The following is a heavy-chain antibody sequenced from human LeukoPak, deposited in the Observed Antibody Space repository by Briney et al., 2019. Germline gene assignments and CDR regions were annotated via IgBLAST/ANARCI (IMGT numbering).Heavy chain of an antibody. CDR1: GYTFNTYG. D-gene: IGHD6-19*01. J-gene: IGHJ5*02. V-gene: IGHV1-18*04. CDR3: ARDGRQWVPLNWFDP. CDR2: ISAYNGNT. Sequence: GASVKVSCKASGYTFNTYGMNWVRQDPGQGLEWMGWISAYNGNTNYAQNFQGRITLTTDTSTSMAYMELTGLRSDDTAVYYCARDGRQWVPLNWFDPWGQGTLVTVSS.